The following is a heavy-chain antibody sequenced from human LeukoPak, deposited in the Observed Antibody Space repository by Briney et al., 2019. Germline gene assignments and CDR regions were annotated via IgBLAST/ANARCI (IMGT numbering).Heavy chain of an antibody. CDR3: VRQGGGDNCR. J-gene: IGHJ4*01. CDR1: GITLNTND. Sequence: PGGSLRLSCAASGITLNTNDMNWVRQAPGKGLEWVSIMYPWGSAFYTDSVKGRFTVTRDESENMVFLQMNTLRPDDTAMYYCVRQGGGDNCRWGQGALVTVSS. V-gene: IGHV3-66*02. CDR2: MYPWGSA. D-gene: IGHD4-23*01.